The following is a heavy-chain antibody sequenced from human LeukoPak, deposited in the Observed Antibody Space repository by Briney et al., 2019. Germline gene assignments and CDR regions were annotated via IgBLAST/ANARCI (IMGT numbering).Heavy chain of an antibody. V-gene: IGHV1-69*10. J-gene: IGHJ4*02. CDR3: ARRGSGSGWPIDY. Sequence: ASVKVSCKASGGTFSRYGISWVRQAPGQGLEWMGGIIPIPGIANYAQKFQGRVTITADKSTSTDYMELSSLRSEDTAVYYCARRGSGSGWPIDYWGQGTLVTVSP. D-gene: IGHD6-19*01. CDR1: GGTFSRYG. CDR2: IIPIPGIA.